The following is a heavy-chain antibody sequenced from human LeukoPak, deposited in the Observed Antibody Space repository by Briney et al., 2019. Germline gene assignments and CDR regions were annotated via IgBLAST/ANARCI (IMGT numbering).Heavy chain of an antibody. Sequence: PGASLRLSCAASGFTFSSYAMSWVRQAPGKGLEWVSAISGSGGSTYYADSVKGRFTISRDNSKNTLYLQMNSLKTEDTAVYYCTTDLEAEADAFDIWGQGTMVTVSS. D-gene: IGHD6-19*01. CDR2: ISGSGGST. CDR1: GFTFSSYA. V-gene: IGHV3-23*01. CDR3: TTDLEAEADAFDI. J-gene: IGHJ3*02.